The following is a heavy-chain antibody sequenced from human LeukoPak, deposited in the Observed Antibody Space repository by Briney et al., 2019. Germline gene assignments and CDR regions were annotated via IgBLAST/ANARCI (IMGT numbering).Heavy chain of an antibody. V-gene: IGHV3-23*01. CDR1: GFTFSSYA. D-gene: IGHD6-13*01. CDR3: AKDFTRGIAAAGILGPYFDY. CDR2: ISGSGGST. J-gene: IGHJ4*02. Sequence: GGSLRLSCAASGFTFSSYAMSRVRQAPGKGLEWVSAISGSGGSTYYADSVKGRFTISRDNSKNTLYLQMNSLRAEDTAVYYCAKDFTRGIAAAGILGPYFDYWGQGTLVTVSS.